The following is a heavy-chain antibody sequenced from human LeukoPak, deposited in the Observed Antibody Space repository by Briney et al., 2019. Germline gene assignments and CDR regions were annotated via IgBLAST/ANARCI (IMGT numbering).Heavy chain of an antibody. CDR3: ARADYDFWSGYFVY. CDR1: GGSFSGYY. J-gene: IGHJ4*02. V-gene: IGHV4-34*01. CDR2: INHSGST. D-gene: IGHD3-3*01. Sequence: SETLSLTCAVYGGSFSGYYWSWICQPPGKGLEWIGEINHSGSTNYNPSLKSRVTISVDTSKNQFSLKLSSVTAADTAVYYCARADYDFWSGYFVYWGQGTLVTVSS.